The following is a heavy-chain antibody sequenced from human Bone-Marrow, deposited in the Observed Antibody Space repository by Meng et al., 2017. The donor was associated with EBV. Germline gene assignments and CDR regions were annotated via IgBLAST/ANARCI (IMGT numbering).Heavy chain of an antibody. Sequence: QGQCGKFGAGVTHPGASRMSSCQASGSTFNSYYMHWGRQAAGLGLEWMGIINPSGGSTSYAQKFQGSVTMTRDTSTSTVYMEVSSLRSEDTAVYYCAREATDGFNYWGQGTLVTVSS. CDR3: AREATDGFNY. CDR1: GSTFNSYY. D-gene: IGHD1-26*01. CDR2: INPSGGST. J-gene: IGHJ4*02. V-gene: IGHV1-46*02.